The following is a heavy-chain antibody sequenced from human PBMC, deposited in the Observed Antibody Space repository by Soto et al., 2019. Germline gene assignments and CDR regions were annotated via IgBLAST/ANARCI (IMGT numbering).Heavy chain of an antibody. CDR3: ARDKGRSPLDY. D-gene: IGHD2-15*01. J-gene: IGHJ4*02. V-gene: IGHV3-30*04. CDR1: GFTFSNYA. Sequence: GGSLRLSCAASGFTFSNYAMSWVRQAPGKGLEWVALISSDESHKSYADSVKGRFTISRDNAVNTVYLQMNGLRAEDTAVYYCARDKGRSPLDYWGQGTLVTSPQ. CDR2: ISSDESHK.